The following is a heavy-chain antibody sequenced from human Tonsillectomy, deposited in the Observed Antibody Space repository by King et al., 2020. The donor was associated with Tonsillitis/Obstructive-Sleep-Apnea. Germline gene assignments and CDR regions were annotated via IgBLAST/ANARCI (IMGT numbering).Heavy chain of an antibody. CDR3: ARGGGASTSYYYYGMDV. CDR1: GGSISSYY. J-gene: IGHJ6*02. CDR2: IYYSGST. V-gene: IGHV4-59*01. D-gene: IGHD3-16*01. Sequence: VQLQESGPGLVKPSETLSLTCTVSGGSISSYYWSWIRQPPGKGLEWIGYIYYSGSTNYNPSLKSRVTISVDTSKNQFSLKLSSVTAADTAVYSCARGGGASTSYYYYGMDVWGQGTTVTVSS.